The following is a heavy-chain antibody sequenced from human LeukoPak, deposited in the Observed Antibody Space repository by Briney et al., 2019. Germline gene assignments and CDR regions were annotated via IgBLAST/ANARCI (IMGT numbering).Heavy chain of an antibody. CDR2: INTDGSST. V-gene: IGHV3-74*01. Sequence: GGSLRLSCAASGFTFSSYWMHWVRQAPGKGLVWVSRINTDGSSTSYADSVKGRFTISRDNAKNTLYLQMNSLRAEDTAVYYCATEADTAMVPLYFDYWGQGTLVTVSS. D-gene: IGHD5-18*01. J-gene: IGHJ4*02. CDR1: GFTFSSYW. CDR3: ATEADTAMVPLYFDY.